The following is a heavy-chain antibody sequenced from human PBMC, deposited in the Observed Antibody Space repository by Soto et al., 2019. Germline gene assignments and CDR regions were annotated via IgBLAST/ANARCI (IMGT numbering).Heavy chain of an antibody. D-gene: IGHD3-22*01. CDR1: GFTFSDYY. CDR3: ARAPTYYYDSSGYLY. Sequence: PGGSLRLSCAASGFTFSDYYMSWIRQAPGKGLEWVSYISSSGSTIYYADSVKGRFTISRDNAKNSLYLQMNSLRAEDTAEYYCARAPTYYYDSSGYLYWGQGTLVTVSS. V-gene: IGHV3-11*01. J-gene: IGHJ4*02. CDR2: ISSSGSTI.